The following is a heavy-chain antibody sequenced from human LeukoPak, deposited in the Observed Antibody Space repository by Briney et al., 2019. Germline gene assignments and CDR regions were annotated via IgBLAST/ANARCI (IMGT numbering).Heavy chain of an antibody. Sequence: EASVKVSCKTSGYIFSNHYIHWVRQAPGQGPEWMGIIRPSSGRADYTQKFQGRVTMTRDMSTTTVYMELTTLGSDDTAVYYCARVTTVTTSPWSWGPKKIGQEVNWFDPWGQGTLVTVSS. J-gene: IGHJ5*02. V-gene: IGHV1-46*01. CDR3: ARVTTVTTSPWSWGPKKIGQEVNWFDP. CDR1: GYIFSNHY. CDR2: IRPSSGRA. D-gene: IGHD4-17*01.